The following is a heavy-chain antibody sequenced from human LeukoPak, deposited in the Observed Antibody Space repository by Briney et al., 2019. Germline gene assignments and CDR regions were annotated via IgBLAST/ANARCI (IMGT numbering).Heavy chain of an antibody. J-gene: IGHJ4*02. CDR2: IYYSGNT. CDR3: VRYTGHSPIDY. CDR1: GRSISRYY. V-gene: IGHV4-59*08. D-gene: IGHD3-9*01. Sequence: SETLSLPCTVSGRSISRYYWRWIRQSPGKGLEWIGYIYYSGNTNYNPSLKSRVTISVDTSKNQFSLKLSSVTAADTAVYHCVRYTGHSPIDYWGQGTLVTVSS.